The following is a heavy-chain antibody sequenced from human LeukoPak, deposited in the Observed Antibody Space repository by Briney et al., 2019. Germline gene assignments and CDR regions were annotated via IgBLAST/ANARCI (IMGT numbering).Heavy chain of an antibody. CDR2: IKQDGSEK. CDR1: GFTFNNYA. CDR3: AREGSLRYFDWYSDY. D-gene: IGHD3-9*01. V-gene: IGHV3-7*03. Sequence: GGSLRLSCAASGFTFNNYAMSWVRQAPGKGLEWVANIKQDGSEKHYVDSVRGRFTISRDNAENSLYLQMNSLRAEDTAVYYCAREGSLRYFDWYSDYWGQGTLVTVSS. J-gene: IGHJ4*02.